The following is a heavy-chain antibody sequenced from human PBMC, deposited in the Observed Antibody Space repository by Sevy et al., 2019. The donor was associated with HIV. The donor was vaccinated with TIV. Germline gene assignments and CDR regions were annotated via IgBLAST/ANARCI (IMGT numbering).Heavy chain of an antibody. CDR3: ASIRGYSYGALGY. CDR2: IIPILGIA. J-gene: IGHJ4*02. Sequence: ASVKVSCKASGGTFSSYAISWVRQAPGQGLEWMGRIIPILGIANYAQKFQGRVTITADKSTSTAYMELGSLRSEDTAVYYCASIRGYSYGALGYWGQGTLVTVSS. D-gene: IGHD5-18*01. V-gene: IGHV1-69*04. CDR1: GGTFSSYA.